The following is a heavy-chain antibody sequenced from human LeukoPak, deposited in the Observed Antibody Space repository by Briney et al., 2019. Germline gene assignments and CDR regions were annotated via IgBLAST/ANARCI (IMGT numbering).Heavy chain of an antibody. CDR3: ARQEGPLQY. Sequence: PSETLSLTCAVYGGSFSGYYWSWIRQPPGRGLEWIGEINHSGSTYYNPSLKSRVTISVDTSKNQFSLKLSSVTAADTAVYYCARQEGPLQYWGQGTLVTVSS. CDR1: GGSFSGYY. J-gene: IGHJ4*02. CDR2: INHSGST. V-gene: IGHV4-34*01.